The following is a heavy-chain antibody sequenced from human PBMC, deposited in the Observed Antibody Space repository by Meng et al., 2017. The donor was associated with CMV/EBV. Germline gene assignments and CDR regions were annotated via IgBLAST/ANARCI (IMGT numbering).Heavy chain of an antibody. CDR3: ARNQPSRGWSHEDY. Sequence: QVQLVQSEAEVKKPGSSVKVSRKASGGTFSSYAISWVRQAPGQGLEWMGGIIPIFGTANYAQKFQGRVTITADESTSTAYMELSSLRSEDTAVYYCARNQPSRGWSHEDYWGQGTLVTVSS. CDR1: GGTFSSYA. V-gene: IGHV1-69*12. CDR2: IIPIFGTA. D-gene: IGHD2-15*01. J-gene: IGHJ4*02.